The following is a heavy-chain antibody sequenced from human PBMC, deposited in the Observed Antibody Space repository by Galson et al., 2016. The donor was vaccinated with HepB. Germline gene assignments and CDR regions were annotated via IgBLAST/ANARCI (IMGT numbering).Heavy chain of an antibody. D-gene: IGHD3-3*01. CDR1: GFTFSDYY. CDR3: ARDRMSIKNFWSGYYGAVFYYYGMDV. Sequence: SLRLSCAASGFTFSDYYMSWIRQAPGKGLEWVSYISISSSYTNYADSVKGRFTISRDNAENSLYLQMNSLRAEDTAVYYCARDRMSIKNFWSGYYGAVFYYYGMDVWGQGTTVTVSS. V-gene: IGHV3-11*06. J-gene: IGHJ6*02. CDR2: ISISSSYT.